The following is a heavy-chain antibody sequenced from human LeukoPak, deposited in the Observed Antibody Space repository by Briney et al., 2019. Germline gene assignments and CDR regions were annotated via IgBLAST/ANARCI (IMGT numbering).Heavy chain of an antibody. V-gene: IGHV3-30*18. D-gene: IGHD6-19*01. CDR1: GFTFSSYG. Sequence: GRSLRLSCAASGFTFSSYGMHWVRQAPGKGLEWVAVISYDGSNKYYADSVKGRFTISRDNAKNSLYLQMNSLRAEDTALYYCAKGSGYFENSMIDYWGQGTLVTVSS. CDR3: AKGSGYFENSMIDY. CDR2: ISYDGSNK. J-gene: IGHJ4*02.